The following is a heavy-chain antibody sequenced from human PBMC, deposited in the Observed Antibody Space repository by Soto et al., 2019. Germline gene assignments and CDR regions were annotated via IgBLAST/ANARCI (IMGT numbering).Heavy chain of an antibody. J-gene: IGHJ6*03. V-gene: IGHV4-34*01. CDR1: GGSFSGYY. Sequence: PSETLSLTCAVYGGSFSGYYWSWIRQPPGKGLEWIGEINHSGSTNYNPSLKSRVTISVDTSKNQFSLKLSSVTAADTAVYYCARGLYCSGGSCYSEGVYYYMDVWGKGTTVTVSS. CDR3: ARGLYCSGGSCYSEGVYYYMDV. D-gene: IGHD2-15*01. CDR2: INHSGST.